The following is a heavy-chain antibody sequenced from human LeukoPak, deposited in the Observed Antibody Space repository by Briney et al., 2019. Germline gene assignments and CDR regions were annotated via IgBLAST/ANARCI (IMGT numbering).Heavy chain of an antibody. Sequence: GESLKISCKASGYKFTNYWIGWVRQLPGKGLEWMTIIYPGDSETRYSPSFQGQVAISADKSIGTMYLQWSSLKASDTAMYSCARALRTGQGDYVPVLWGQGTLVNVSS. V-gene: IGHV5-51*01. CDR1: GYKFTNYW. CDR3: ARALRTGQGDYVPVL. CDR2: IYPGDSET. J-gene: IGHJ4*02. D-gene: IGHD4-17*01.